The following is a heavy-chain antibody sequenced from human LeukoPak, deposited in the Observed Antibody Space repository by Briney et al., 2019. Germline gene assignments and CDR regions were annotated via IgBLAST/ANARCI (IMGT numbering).Heavy chain of an antibody. CDR3: ARALYDSSGLESLDAFDI. CDR2: IIPIFGTA. J-gene: IGHJ3*02. D-gene: IGHD3-22*01. CDR1: GGTFSSYA. V-gene: IGHV1-69*05. Sequence: SVKVSCKASGGTFSSYAISWVRQAPGQGLEWMGGIIPIFGTANYAQKFQGRVTITTDESTSTAYMELSSLRSEDTAVYYCARALYDSSGLESLDAFDIWGQGTMVTVSS.